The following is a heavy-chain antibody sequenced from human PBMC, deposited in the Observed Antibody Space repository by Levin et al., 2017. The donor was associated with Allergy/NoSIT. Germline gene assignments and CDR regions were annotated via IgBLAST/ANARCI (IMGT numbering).Heavy chain of an antibody. Sequence: PGGSLRLSCAASGFTFSDYYMSWIRQAPGKGLEWVSYISSSGSTIYYADSVKGRFTISRDNAKNSLYLQMNSLRAEDTAVYYCARDGHCSGGSCYSDYDDYGMDVWGQGTTVTVSS. CDR2: ISSSGSTI. CDR3: ARDGHCSGGSCYSDYDDYGMDV. D-gene: IGHD2-15*01. CDR1: GFTFSDYY. J-gene: IGHJ6*02. V-gene: IGHV3-11*01.